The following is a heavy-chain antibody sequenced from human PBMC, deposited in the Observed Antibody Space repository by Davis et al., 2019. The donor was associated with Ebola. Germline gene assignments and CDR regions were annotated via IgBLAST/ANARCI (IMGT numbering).Heavy chain of an antibody. Sequence: MPSETLSLTCTVSGGSISSYYWNWIRQPPGKGLEWIGYIYYSGSTNYNPSLKSRVTISVDTSKNQFSLKLSSVTTPDTAVYYCARDLGYYYDSSGYYAIRYFDLWGRGTLVTVSS. CDR1: GGSISSYY. CDR3: ARDLGYYYDSSGYYAIRYFDL. J-gene: IGHJ2*01. V-gene: IGHV4-59*01. D-gene: IGHD3-22*01. CDR2: IYYSGST.